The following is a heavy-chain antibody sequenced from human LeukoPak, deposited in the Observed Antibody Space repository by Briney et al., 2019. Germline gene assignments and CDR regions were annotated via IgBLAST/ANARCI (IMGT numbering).Heavy chain of an antibody. CDR3: ARGRPQDAFDV. CDR2: INSDGSST. V-gene: IGHV3-74*01. Sequence: GGSLRLSCAVSGFSFRNYWMHWVRQAPGKGLVWVSRINSDGSSTSYADSVKGRFTISRDNAKNTLYLQMNSLRAEDTAVYYCARGRPQDAFDVWGQGPMVTVSS. CDR1: GFSFRNYW. J-gene: IGHJ3*01.